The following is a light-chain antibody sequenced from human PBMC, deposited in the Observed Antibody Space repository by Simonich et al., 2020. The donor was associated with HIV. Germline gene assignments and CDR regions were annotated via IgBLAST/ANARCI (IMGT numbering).Light chain of an antibody. CDR1: SSNIGSNT. J-gene: IGLJ3*02. CDR3: AAWDDSLSGRV. V-gene: IGLV1-44*01. CDR2: MNN. Sequence: QSVLTQPPSASGTPGQRVTISCSGSSSNIGSNTVNWYQQLPGTAPKLLIYMNNQRPSGVPGRFSGSKSGTSASLAISGLQSEDEADYYCAAWDDSLSGRVFGGGTKLTVL.